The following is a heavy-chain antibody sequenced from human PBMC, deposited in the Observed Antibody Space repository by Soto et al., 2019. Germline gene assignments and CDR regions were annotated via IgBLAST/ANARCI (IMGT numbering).Heavy chain of an antibody. J-gene: IGHJ6*02. CDR1: GYSFTSYW. Sequence: PGESLKISCKGSGYSFTSYWIGWVRQMPGKGLECVGIIYPGDSDTRYSPSFQGQVTISADKSISTAYLQWSSLKASDTAMYYCAGGGVRGVITRTRDYYGMDVWGQGTTVTVS. V-gene: IGHV5-51*01. CDR3: AGGGVRGVITRTRDYYGMDV. CDR2: IYPGDSDT. D-gene: IGHD3-10*01.